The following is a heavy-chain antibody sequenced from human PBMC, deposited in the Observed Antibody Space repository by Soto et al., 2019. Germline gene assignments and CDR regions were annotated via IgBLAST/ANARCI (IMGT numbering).Heavy chain of an antibody. D-gene: IGHD1-26*01. V-gene: IGHV3-23*01. CDR2: ISGSGGST. J-gene: IGHJ4*02. Sequence: EVQLLESGGGLVQPGGSLRLSCAASGFTFSSYAMRWVRQAPVKGLEWVSAISGSGGSTYYADSVKGRFTISTDNSKNTPYLQMNSLRAEDTAVYYCARRGSGSDYDYWGQGTLVTVSS. CDR1: GFTFSSYA. CDR3: ARRGSGSDYDY.